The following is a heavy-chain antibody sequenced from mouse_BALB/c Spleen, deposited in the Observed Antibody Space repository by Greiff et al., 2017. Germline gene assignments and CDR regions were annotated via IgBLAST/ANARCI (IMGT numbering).Heavy chain of an antibody. V-gene: IGHV14-3*02. CDR3: AKGIYYGYDGDFDE. Sequence: EVQLQQSGAELVKPGASVKLSCTASGFNIKDTYMHWVKQRPEQGLEWIGRIDPANGNTKYDSKVQGKVTITADTSSNTAYLQRSSLTSEDTAVYYGAKGIYYGYDGDFDEWGQGSTLTVSS. J-gene: IGHJ2*01. CDR1: GFNIKDTY. CDR2: IDPANGNT. D-gene: IGHD2-2*01.